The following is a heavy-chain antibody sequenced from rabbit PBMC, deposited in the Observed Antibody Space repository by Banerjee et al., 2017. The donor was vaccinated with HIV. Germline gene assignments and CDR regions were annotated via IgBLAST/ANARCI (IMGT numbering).Heavy chain of an antibody. V-gene: IGHV1S40*01. D-gene: IGHD4-1*01. Sequence: QSLEESGGGLVQPGGSLTLSCKASGFSLSSYYMCWVRQAPGKGLEWIACIYTGSSGSTYYASWAKGRFTISKTSSTTVTLQMTSLTAADTATYFCARDLAGVIGWNLGLWGQGTLVT. CDR1: GFSLSSYY. CDR3: ARDLAGVIGWNLGL. CDR2: IYTGSSGST. J-gene: IGHJ4*01.